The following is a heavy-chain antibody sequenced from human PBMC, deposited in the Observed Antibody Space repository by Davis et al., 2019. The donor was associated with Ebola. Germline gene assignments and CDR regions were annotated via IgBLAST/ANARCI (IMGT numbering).Heavy chain of an antibody. Sequence: GGSLRLSCIASGFTFDDYAMTWVRQAPGKGLEWVSGINWNGGSTGYADSVKGRFTISRDNAKKSLYLQMNSLRAEDTAVYYCAKDGHYDTSGYWDAFDIWGQGTMVTVSS. D-gene: IGHD3-22*01. CDR1: GFTFDDYA. V-gene: IGHV3-20*04. J-gene: IGHJ3*02. CDR3: AKDGHYDTSGYWDAFDI. CDR2: INWNGGST.